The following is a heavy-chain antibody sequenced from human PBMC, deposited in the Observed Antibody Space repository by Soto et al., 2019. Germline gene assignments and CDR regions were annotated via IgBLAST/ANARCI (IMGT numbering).Heavy chain of an antibody. D-gene: IGHD6-13*01. J-gene: IGHJ4*02. V-gene: IGHV4-34*01. CDR1: GVSFTGYY. Sequence: SETLSLTCAVYGVSFTGYYWSWIRQPPGKGLEWIGEINHSGSTNYNPSLKSRVTISVDTSKNQFSLKLSSVTAADTAVYYCARETAGTIAIDYWGQGTLVTVPS. CDR3: ARETAGTIAIDY. CDR2: INHSGST.